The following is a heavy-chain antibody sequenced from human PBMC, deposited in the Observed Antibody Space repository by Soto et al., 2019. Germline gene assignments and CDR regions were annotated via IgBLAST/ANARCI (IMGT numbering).Heavy chain of an antibody. D-gene: IGHD5-18*01. Sequence: QVQLVQSGTEVKKPGSSVKVSCKSSGGIFSSNAISWVRQAPGQGLEWMAAIIPMFVTPYYAQKFQGRVTVTADESTSTAFMELNTLTSEDTAVYYCARDAVDTHMVYWGQGTLVTVSS. J-gene: IGHJ4*02. CDR1: GGIFSSNA. V-gene: IGHV1-69*01. CDR2: IIPMFVTP. CDR3: ARDAVDTHMVY.